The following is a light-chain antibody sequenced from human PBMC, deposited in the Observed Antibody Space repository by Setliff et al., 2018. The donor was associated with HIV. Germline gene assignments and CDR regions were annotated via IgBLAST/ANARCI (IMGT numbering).Light chain of an antibody. CDR2: EVN. J-gene: IGLJ2*01. V-gene: IGLV2-8*01. Sequence: QSALTQPPSASASPGQSVAIPCTGTSNDVGYYNTVSWYQQSPGKAPKLMIYEVNKRPSGVPDRFSGSKSGNTASLTVSGLQAEDEAYYYCSSYAVSNTLLFGGRTKVTVL. CDR3: SSYAVSNTLL. CDR1: SNDVGYYNT.